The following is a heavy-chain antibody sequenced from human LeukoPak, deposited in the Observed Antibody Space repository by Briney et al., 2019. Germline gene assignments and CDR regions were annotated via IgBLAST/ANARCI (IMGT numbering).Heavy chain of an antibody. J-gene: IGHJ4*02. CDR1: GFTVSSNY. Sequence: AGGSLRLSCAASGFTVSSNYMSWVRQAPGKGLEWVSVIYSGGSTYYADSVKGRFTIFRDNAKNSLYLQMNSLRAEDTAVYYCARRGKGYCSSTSCPFDYWGQGTLVTVSS. V-gene: IGHV3-53*01. D-gene: IGHD2-2*01. CDR3: ARRGKGYCSSTSCPFDY. CDR2: IYSGGST.